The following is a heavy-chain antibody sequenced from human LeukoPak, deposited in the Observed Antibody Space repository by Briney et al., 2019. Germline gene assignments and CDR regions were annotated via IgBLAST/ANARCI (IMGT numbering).Heavy chain of an antibody. CDR1: GYTFTSYS. CDR2: INPHIGAT. D-gene: IGHD4-17*01. V-gene: IGHV1-46*01. J-gene: IGHJ4*02. Sequence: ASVKVSCKASGYTFTSYSMHWVRQAPGQVLEWMGVINPHIGATTYAQEFQGRVTMTSDMSTNTVYMELNSLRSGDTAVYYCARATVGLYWGQGTLVTVSS. CDR3: ARATVGLY.